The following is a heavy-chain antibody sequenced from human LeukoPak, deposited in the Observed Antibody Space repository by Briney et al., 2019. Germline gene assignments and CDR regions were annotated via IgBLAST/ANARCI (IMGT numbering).Heavy chain of an antibody. CDR1: GFTFSSYS. D-gene: IGHD3-10*01. CDR3: ARGGYGSGGYYFDY. V-gene: IGHV3-21*01. Sequence: GGSLRLSCAASGFTFSSYSMNWVRQAPGKGLEWVSSISSSSSYIYYADSVKGRFTISRDNAKNSLYLQMNSLRAEDTAVYYCARGGYGSGGYYFDYWGQGTLVTVSS. J-gene: IGHJ4*02. CDR2: ISSSSSYI.